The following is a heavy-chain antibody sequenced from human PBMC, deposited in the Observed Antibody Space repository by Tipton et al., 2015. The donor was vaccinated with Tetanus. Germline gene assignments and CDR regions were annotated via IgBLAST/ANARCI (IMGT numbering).Heavy chain of an antibody. CDR3: AREADCSGGSCFSGDFDD. J-gene: IGHJ4*02. CDR1: GFIFSSYG. CDR2: SWYDGTDK. Sequence: SLRLSCAASGFIFSSYGIHWVRQAPGKGLEWVAVSWYDGTDKYYADSVKGRFTISRDNSKNTLYLQMNSLRAGDTAVCYCAREADCSGGSCFSGDFDDWGRGTQVSVSS. V-gene: IGHV3-33*01. D-gene: IGHD2-15*01.